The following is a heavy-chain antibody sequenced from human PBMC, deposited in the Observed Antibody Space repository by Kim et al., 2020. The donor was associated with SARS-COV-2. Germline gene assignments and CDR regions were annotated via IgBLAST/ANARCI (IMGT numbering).Heavy chain of an antibody. Sequence: NPTLRSRVTRPVDTSTTQFSLNLSSVTAADTAVYYCARDRHYGGTPFDDWGQGTLVAVSS. V-gene: IGHV4-31*02. D-gene: IGHD4-17*01. CDR3: ARDRHYGGTPFDD. J-gene: IGHJ4*02.